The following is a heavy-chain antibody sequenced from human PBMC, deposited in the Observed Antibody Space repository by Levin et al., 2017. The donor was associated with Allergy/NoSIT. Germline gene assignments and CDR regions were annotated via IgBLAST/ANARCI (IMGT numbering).Heavy chain of an antibody. CDR3: AGGLGTGWYDNAFEI. CDR1: GYTFRVYG. Sequence: EASVKVSCKASGYTFRVYGIIWVRQAPGEGLEWLGWISPNNGHTKVSHKVQGRVTMTTDASTTKAYLDIRSLTSDDTAVYYCAGGLGTGWYDNAFEIWGQGTLVSVSS. V-gene: IGHV1-18*01. CDR2: ISPNNGHT. J-gene: IGHJ3*02. D-gene: IGHD6-19*01.